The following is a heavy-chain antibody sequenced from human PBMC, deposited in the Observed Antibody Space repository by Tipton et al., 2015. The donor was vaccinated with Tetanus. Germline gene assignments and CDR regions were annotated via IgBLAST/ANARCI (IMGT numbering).Heavy chain of an antibody. J-gene: IGHJ4*02. D-gene: IGHD5-24*01. V-gene: IGHV3-7*03. Sequence: GSLRLSCAASGLTFSSYWMSWVRQAPGKGLEWVANVRHADSEKYYVDSVKGRFTISRDNARSSLYLQMNSLRAEDTAVYYCARTTTPDGTGQATFDYWGQGTQVTVSS. CDR2: VRHADSEK. CDR1: GLTFSSYW. CDR3: ARTTTPDGTGQATFDY.